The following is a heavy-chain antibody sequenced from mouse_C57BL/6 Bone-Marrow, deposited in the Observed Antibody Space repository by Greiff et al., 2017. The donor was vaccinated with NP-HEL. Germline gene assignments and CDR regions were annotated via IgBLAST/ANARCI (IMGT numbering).Heavy chain of an antibody. CDR1: GYTFTSYW. J-gene: IGHJ4*01. CDR2: IHPNSGST. D-gene: IGHD2-2*01. CDR3: APIYYGYDRGYAMDY. Sequence: LQESGAELVKPGASVKLSCKASGYTFTSYWMHWVKQRPGQGLEWIGMIHPNSGSTNYNEKFKSKATLTVDKSSSTAYMQLSSLTSEDSAVYYCAPIYYGYDRGYAMDYWGQGTSVTVSS. V-gene: IGHV1-64*01.